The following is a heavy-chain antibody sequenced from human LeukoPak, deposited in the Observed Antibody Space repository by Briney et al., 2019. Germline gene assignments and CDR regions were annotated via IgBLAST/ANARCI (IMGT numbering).Heavy chain of an antibody. CDR3: ARARVQSLSGWYNYYGMDV. Sequence: SETLSLTCAVYGGSFSGYYWSWIRRPPGKGLEWIREINHSGSTNYNPSLKSRVTISVDTSKNQFSLKLSSVTAADTAVYYCARARVQSLSGWYNYYGMDVWGQGTTVTVSS. D-gene: IGHD6-19*01. V-gene: IGHV4-34*01. J-gene: IGHJ6*02. CDR1: GGSFSGYY. CDR2: INHSGST.